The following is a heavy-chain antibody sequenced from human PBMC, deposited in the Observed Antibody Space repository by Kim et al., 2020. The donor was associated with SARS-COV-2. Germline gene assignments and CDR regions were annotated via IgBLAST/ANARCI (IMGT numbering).Heavy chain of an antibody. D-gene: IGHD3-22*01. CDR3: ARDNYYDSSFDY. V-gene: IGHV3-21*01. Sequence: YADSVKGRFTISRDNAKNSLYLQMNSLRAEDTAVYYCARDNYYDSSFDYWGQGTLVTVSS. J-gene: IGHJ4*02.